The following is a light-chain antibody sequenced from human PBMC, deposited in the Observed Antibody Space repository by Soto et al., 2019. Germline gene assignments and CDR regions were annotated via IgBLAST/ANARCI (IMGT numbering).Light chain of an antibody. V-gene: IGLV2-14*01. J-gene: IGLJ1*01. Sequence: QSALTQPASMSGSPGQSVTISCAGTSNDIGGYNYVSWYQHHPGTAPKLIIYDVSSRPSGVSHRFSGSKSGNTASPTISGLQAEDEADYCSSFSVASPLFGTGTKLTVL. CDR1: SNDIGGYNY. CDR2: DVS. CDR3: SSFSVASPL.